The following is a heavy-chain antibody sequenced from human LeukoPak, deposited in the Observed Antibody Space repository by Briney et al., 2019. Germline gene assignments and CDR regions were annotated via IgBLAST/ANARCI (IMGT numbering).Heavy chain of an antibody. CDR3: AREKWGGYYYYYMDV. J-gene: IGHJ6*03. Sequence: GGSLRLSCAASGFTFSSYWMSWVRQAPGKGLEWVANIKQDGSEKYYVDSVKGRFTISRDNAKNSLYLQMNSLRAEDTAVYYCAREKWGGYYYYYMDVWGKGTTVTVSS. D-gene: IGHD1-26*01. CDR2: IKQDGSEK. V-gene: IGHV3-7*01. CDR1: GFTFSSYW.